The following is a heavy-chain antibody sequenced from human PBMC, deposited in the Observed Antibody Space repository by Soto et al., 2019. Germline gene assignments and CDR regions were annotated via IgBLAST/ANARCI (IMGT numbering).Heavy chain of an antibody. J-gene: IGHJ4*02. Sequence: QAQLVESGGGLVKPGGSLRLSCAASGFTFSDYYMSWIRQAPGKGLEWVSYISSSSSYTNYADSVKGRFTISRDNAKNSLYLQMNSLRAEDTAVYYCARGIAAATIFDYWGQGTLVTVSS. CDR1: GFTFSDYY. CDR3: ARGIAAATIFDY. CDR2: ISSSSSYT. V-gene: IGHV3-11*06. D-gene: IGHD6-13*01.